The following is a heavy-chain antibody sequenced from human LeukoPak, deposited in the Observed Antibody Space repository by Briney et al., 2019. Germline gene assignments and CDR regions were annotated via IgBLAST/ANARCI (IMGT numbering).Heavy chain of an antibody. CDR1: GYTFTSYW. J-gene: IGHJ4*02. CDR3: ARYTTGDFDY. V-gene: IGHV5-10-1*01. CDR2: IDPSDSYT. D-gene: IGHD1-1*01. Sequence: GESLKISCKGSGYTFTSYWISWVRQMPGKGLEWMGRIDPSDSYTNYSPSFQGHVTISADKSISTAYLQWSSLKASDTAMYYCARYTTGDFDYWGQGTLVTVSS.